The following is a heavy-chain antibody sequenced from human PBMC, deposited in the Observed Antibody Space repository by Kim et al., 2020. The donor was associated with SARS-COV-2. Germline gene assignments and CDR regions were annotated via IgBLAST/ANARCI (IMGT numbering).Heavy chain of an antibody. V-gene: IGHV4-34*01. J-gene: IGHJ6*03. D-gene: IGHD3-3*01. Sequence: SETLSLTCAVYGGSFSGYYWSWIRQPPGKGLEWIGEINHSGSTNYNPSLKSRVTISVDTSKNQFSLKLSSVTAADTAVYYCARGLHLRFLEWLLRTSNYYYMDVWGKGTTVTVSS. CDR2: INHSGST. CDR1: GGSFSGYY. CDR3: ARGLHLRFLEWLLRTSNYYYMDV.